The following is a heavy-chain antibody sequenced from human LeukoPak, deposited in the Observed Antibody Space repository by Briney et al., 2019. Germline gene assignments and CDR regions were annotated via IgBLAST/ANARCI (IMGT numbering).Heavy chain of an antibody. J-gene: IGHJ4*02. CDR1: GFTFSSYG. Sequence: GGSLRLSCAASGFTFSSYGMHWVRQAPGKGLEWVAFIRYDGSNKYYADSVKGRFTISRDNSKNTLYLQMNSLRAEDTAVHYCAKDAIGGVVIPKPPFDYWGQGTLVTFSS. V-gene: IGHV3-30*02. D-gene: IGHD3-3*01. CDR2: IRYDGSNK. CDR3: AKDAIGGVVIPKPPFDY.